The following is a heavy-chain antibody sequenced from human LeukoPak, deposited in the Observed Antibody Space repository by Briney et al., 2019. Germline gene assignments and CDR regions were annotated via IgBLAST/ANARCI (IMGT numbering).Heavy chain of an antibody. Sequence: GASVKVSCKASGYTFTSYAMHWVRQAPGQGLEWMGCISGHNGDTKYAQKLQGRVTMTADTSTSTAYMELRSLRSDDTAVYYCARDSSGVTSYYYYYMDVWGKGTTVTVSS. CDR2: ISGHNGDT. CDR1: GYTFTSYA. CDR3: ARDSSGVTSYYYYYMDV. V-gene: IGHV1-18*01. J-gene: IGHJ6*03. D-gene: IGHD2-21*02.